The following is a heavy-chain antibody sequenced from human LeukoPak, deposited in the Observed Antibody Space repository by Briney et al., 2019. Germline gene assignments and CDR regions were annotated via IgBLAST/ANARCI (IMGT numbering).Heavy chain of an antibody. D-gene: IGHD2-21*02. J-gene: IGHJ4*02. CDR1: GYISSNYC. CDR2: IYPGDYET. Sequence: RAESLKISCEGSGYISSNYCIGWVRQLPGKGLEWMGIIYPGDYETRYSPSFQGLVTISVDKSISTAYLQWSSLKASDTAMYYCAIPPGYCGNDCSFDHWGQGTLVTVSS. CDR3: AIPPGYCGNDCSFDH. V-gene: IGHV5-51*01.